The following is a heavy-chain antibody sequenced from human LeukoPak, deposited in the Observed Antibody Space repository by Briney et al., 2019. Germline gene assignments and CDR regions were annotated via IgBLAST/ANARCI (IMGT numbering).Heavy chain of an antibody. CDR1: GGPIDRHY. CDR2: VFYPGST. V-gene: IGHV4-59*11. D-gene: IGHD6-13*01. CDR3: ASRPAGSTWYGVFDY. J-gene: IGHJ4*02. Sequence: SETLSLTCTVSGGPIDRHYWSWIRQPPGKGLEWIGYVFYPGSTNYNPTLKSRVTMSLDTSRDQFSLRLTSVTAADTAIYYCASRPAGSTWYGVFDYWSQGTLVTVSS.